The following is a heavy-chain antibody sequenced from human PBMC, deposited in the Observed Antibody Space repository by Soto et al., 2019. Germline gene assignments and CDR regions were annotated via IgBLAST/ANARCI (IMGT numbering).Heavy chain of an antibody. V-gene: IGHV1-69*12. J-gene: IGHJ5*02. CDR1: GGTFSSYA. Sequence: QVQLVQSGAEVKKPGSSVKVSCKASGGTFSSYAISWVRQAPGQGLEWMGEIIPIFGTANYAQKFQGRVTITAXVSLSXXYMELSSLRSEDTAVYYCARDRGPSSGYYPYWFDPWGQGTLVTVSS. CDR3: ARDRGPSSGYYPYWFDP. D-gene: IGHD3-22*01. CDR2: IIPIFGTA.